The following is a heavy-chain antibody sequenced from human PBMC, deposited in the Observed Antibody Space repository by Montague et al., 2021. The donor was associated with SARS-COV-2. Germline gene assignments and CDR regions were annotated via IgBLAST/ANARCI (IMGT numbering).Heavy chain of an antibody. D-gene: IGHD2-15*01. CDR1: GDSISSYY. V-gene: IGHV4-59*08. CDR2: LYNSGST. J-gene: IGHJ6*02. CDR3: ARHIEKEGTYYYYYGMGV. Sequence: SETLSLTCTVSGDSISSYYWSWIRQPPGKGLEWIGYLYNSGSTKXNSSLKSRVTISVDTSKNQFSLKLSSVTAADTAVYYCARHIEKEGTYYYYYGMGVWGQGATVTVSS.